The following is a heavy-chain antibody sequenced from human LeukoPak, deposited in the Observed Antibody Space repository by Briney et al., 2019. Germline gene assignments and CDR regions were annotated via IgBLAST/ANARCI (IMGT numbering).Heavy chain of an antibody. J-gene: IGHJ4*02. CDR1: GDSISRYY. CDR2: IYYSGST. D-gene: IGHD6-6*01. Sequence: NPSETLSLTCTVSGDSISRYYWSWIRQPPGRGLEWIGYIYYSGSTKYNPSLKTRVTISMDTSKNQFSLKLSSVTAADTAVYYCARGGYSSSFKVDYWGQGTLVTVSS. CDR3: ARGGYSSSFKVDY. V-gene: IGHV4-59*12.